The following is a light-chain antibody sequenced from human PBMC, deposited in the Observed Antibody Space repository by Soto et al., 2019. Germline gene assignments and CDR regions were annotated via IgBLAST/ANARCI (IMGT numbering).Light chain of an antibody. V-gene: IGKV3-15*01. J-gene: IGKJ5*01. CDR3: QQYIKWPIT. CDR2: DAS. CDR1: QSVSSS. Sequence: EVVLTQSPGTLSLSPGERATLSCRASQSVSSSLAWYQQKPGQAPRLLISDASTRATGIPARFSGSGSGKEFTLAVSSLQSEDFAVYYCQQYIKWPITFGQGTRLEI.